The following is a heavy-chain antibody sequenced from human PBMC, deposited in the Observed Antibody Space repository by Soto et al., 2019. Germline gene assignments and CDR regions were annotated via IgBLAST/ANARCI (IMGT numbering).Heavy chain of an antibody. CDR2: IYYSGST. Sequence: SETLSLTCTVSGGSISSSSYYWGWIRQPPGKGLEWIGSIYYSGSTYYNPSLKSRVTISVDTSKNQFSLKLSSVTAADTAVYYCARHVRLRVSPDGIFSYNGFDPWGQGILVTVSS. CDR3: ARHVRLRVSPDGIFSYNGFDP. D-gene: IGHD3-10*02. J-gene: IGHJ5*02. CDR1: GGSISSSSYY. V-gene: IGHV4-39*01.